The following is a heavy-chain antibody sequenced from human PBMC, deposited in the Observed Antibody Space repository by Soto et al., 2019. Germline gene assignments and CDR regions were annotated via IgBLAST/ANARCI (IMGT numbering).Heavy chain of an antibody. J-gene: IGHJ6*03. D-gene: IGHD6-6*01. CDR2: TNPNSGGT. V-gene: IGHV1-2*04. CDR1: GYTFTGYY. CDR3: AREVRAARDYYYYYMDV. Sequence: ASVKVSCKASGYTFTGYYMHWVRQAPGQGLEWMGWTNPNSGGTNYAQKFQGWVTMTRDTSISTAYMELSRLRSDDTAVYYCAREVRAARDYYYYYMDVWGKGTTVTVSS.